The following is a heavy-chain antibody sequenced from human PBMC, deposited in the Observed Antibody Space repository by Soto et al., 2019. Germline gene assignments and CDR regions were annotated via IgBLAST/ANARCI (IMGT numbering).Heavy chain of an antibody. D-gene: IGHD1-26*01. Sequence: QVQLVQSGAEVKKPGASVKVSCKASGYTFTGYYMHWVRQAPGQGLEWMGWINPNNGGTDYAQKFQDRVTMTSDTSISTAYMELRWLRSDDTAVYYCARVISGSYTNGNYYWGQGTLVTVYS. J-gene: IGHJ4*02. CDR3: ARVISGSYTNGNYY. V-gene: IGHV1-2*02. CDR2: INPNNGGT. CDR1: GYTFTGYY.